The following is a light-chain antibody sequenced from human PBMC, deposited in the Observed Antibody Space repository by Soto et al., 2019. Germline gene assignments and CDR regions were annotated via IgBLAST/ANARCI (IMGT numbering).Light chain of an antibody. V-gene: IGKV3D-15*01. CDR2: HTS. J-gene: IGKJ4*02. Sequence: VVLTQSPATLSASPGERVTLSCRASQTVNIRLAWYQHKPGQAPSLLISHTSTRATGIPPRFSGSGSGTEFTLTISSLQTADFAIYYCQQYNSYRGTFGEGTKVDNK. CDR3: QQYNSYRGT. CDR1: QTVNIR.